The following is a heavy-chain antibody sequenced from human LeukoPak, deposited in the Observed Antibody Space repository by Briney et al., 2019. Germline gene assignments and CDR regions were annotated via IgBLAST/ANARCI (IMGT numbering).Heavy chain of an antibody. CDR3: ARLRHGAVVAYMDV. Sequence: EASVKVSCKASGYTFTGYYMHWVRQAPGQGLEWMGWINPNSGGTNYAQKFQGRVTMTRDTSISTAYMELSRLRSDDTAVYYCARLRHGAVVAYMDVWGKGTTVTISS. V-gene: IGHV1-2*02. D-gene: IGHD2-15*01. J-gene: IGHJ6*03. CDR1: GYTFTGYY. CDR2: INPNSGGT.